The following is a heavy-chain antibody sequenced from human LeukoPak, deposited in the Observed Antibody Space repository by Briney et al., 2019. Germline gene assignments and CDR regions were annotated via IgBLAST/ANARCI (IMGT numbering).Heavy chain of an antibody. CDR1: GGSFSGYY. CDR3: ARQAYAYYDSSGDFDY. V-gene: IGHV4-34*01. D-gene: IGHD3-22*01. CDR2: INHSGST. J-gene: IGHJ4*02. Sequence: SETLSLTCAVYGGSFSGYYWSWIRQPPGKGLEWIGEINHSGSTYYNPSLKSRVTISVDTSKNQFSLKLSSVTAADTAVYYCARQAYAYYDSSGDFDYWGQGTLVTVSS.